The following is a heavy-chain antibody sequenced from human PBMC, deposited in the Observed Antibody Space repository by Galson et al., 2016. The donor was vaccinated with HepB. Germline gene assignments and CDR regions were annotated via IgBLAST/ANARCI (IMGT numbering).Heavy chain of an antibody. CDR2: INQDGTEK. J-gene: IGHJ4*02. V-gene: IGHV3-7*04. CDR3: ARAYQYTLDY. D-gene: IGHD1-1*01. Sequence: GKGLEWVANINQDGTEKHYLDSVRGRFTISRDNAKSSLFLQMNSLRAEDTAVYFCARAYQYTLDYWGQGTLVTVSS.